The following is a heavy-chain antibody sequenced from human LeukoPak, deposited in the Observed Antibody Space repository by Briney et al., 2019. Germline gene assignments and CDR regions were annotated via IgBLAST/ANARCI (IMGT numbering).Heavy chain of an antibody. D-gene: IGHD4-11*01. CDR2: IYYSGST. CDR1: GGSISSLY. V-gene: IGHV4-59*11. J-gene: IGHJ5*02. Sequence: SATLSLTCSVSGGSISSLYWCWIRQPPGKGLEWIGYIYYSGSTNYNPSLKSRVTISVDTSKNQFSLNLTSVTAADTAVYYCARCNSNYVSWFDPWGQGTLVTVSS. CDR3: ARCNSNYVSWFDP.